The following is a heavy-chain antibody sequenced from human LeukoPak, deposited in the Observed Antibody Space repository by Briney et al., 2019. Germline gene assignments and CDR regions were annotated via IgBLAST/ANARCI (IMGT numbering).Heavy chain of an antibody. CDR1: GFSVSSFG. Sequence: GGSLRLSCAVSGFSVSSFGMSWVRQAPGKGLEWISAISVDGETTWYADSVKGRFIISRDNSKNTLYLQLSSLRAEDTAVYYCAQGYSSGWLPNWGQGSLVSVSS. D-gene: IGHD2-15*01. CDR2: ISVDGETT. CDR3: AQGYSSGWLPN. V-gene: IGHV3-23*01. J-gene: IGHJ4*02.